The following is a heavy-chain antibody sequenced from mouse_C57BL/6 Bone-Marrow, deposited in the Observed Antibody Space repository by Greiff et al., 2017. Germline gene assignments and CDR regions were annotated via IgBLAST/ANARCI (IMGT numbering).Heavy chain of an antibody. J-gene: IGHJ2*01. CDR3: ARRDGYYSYYFDY. Sequence: QVQLQQSGAELAKPGASVKLSCKASGYTFTSYWMHWVKQRPGRGLEWIGYINPSSGYTKYNQKFKDKATLTADKSSSAAYMQLSSLTYEDSAVYYCARRDGYYSYYFDYWGQGTTLTVSS. CDR2: INPSSGYT. V-gene: IGHV1-7*01. CDR1: GYTFTSYW. D-gene: IGHD2-3*01.